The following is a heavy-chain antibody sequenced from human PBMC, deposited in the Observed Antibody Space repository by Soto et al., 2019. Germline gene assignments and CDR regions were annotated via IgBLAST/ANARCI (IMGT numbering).Heavy chain of an antibody. CDR3: ARDRGGIFGVAYYGMYX. CDR2: IWYDGSNK. CDR1: GFTFSSYG. Sequence: GGSLRLSFAASGFTFSSYGMHWVRQAPGKGLEWVAVIWYDGSNKYYADSVKVRLTISRDNSKKTLYLQMNSLRAEDTAVYYCARDRGGIFGVAYYGMYXWGQATTVTVS. J-gene: IGHJ6*02. D-gene: IGHD3-3*01. V-gene: IGHV3-33*01.